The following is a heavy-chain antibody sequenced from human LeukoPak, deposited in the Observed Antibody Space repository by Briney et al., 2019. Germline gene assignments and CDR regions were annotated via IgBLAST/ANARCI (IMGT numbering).Heavy chain of an antibody. J-gene: IGHJ5*02. CDR1: GGSFSGYY. V-gene: IGHV4-34*01. CDR3: ARRSIVVVPAAWFDP. CDR2: INHSGST. D-gene: IGHD2-2*01. Sequence: SETLSLTCALYGGSFSGYYWSWIRQPPGKGLEWIGEINHSGSTNYNPSFKSRVTISGDTSKNQFSLKLSSVTAADTAVYYCARRSIVVVPAAWFDPWGQGTLVTVSS.